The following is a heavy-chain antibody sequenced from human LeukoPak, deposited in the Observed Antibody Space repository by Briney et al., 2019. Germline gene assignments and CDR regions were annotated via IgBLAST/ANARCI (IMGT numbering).Heavy chain of an antibody. Sequence: SETLSLTCTVSGGSISSGSYYWSWIRQPAGKGLEWIGRIYTSGSTNYNPSLKSRVTISVDTSKNQFSLKLSSVTAADTAVYYCARVLEWPNSHYYYYYMDVWGKGTTVTVSS. V-gene: IGHV4-61*02. CDR3: ARVLEWPNSHYYYYYMDV. CDR2: IYTSGST. D-gene: IGHD3-3*01. J-gene: IGHJ6*03. CDR1: GGSISSGSYY.